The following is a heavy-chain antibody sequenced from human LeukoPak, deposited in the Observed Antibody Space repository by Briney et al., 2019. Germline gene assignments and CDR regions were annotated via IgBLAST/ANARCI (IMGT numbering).Heavy chain of an antibody. CDR2: IYPDGNNK. CDR1: GFIFPTYG. Sequence: PGGSLRLSCAASGFIFPTYGMHWVRQAPGKGLEWVACIYPDGNNKDYADSVKGRFIISRDNSKNILLLQVNSLRPEDTAVYYCAKDWSGDYNWSDPWGQGTLVIVSS. D-gene: IGHD3-3*01. J-gene: IGHJ5*02. V-gene: IGHV3-30*02. CDR3: AKDWSGDYNWSDP.